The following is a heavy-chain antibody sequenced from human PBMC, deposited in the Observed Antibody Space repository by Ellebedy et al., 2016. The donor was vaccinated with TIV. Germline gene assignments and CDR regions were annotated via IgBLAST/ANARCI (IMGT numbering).Heavy chain of an antibody. J-gene: IGHJ6*03. CDR3: ARVGPGYSYYMDV. V-gene: IGHV4-59*13. CDR2: LYYSGST. Sequence: GSLRLSCTVSGGSISDYYWTWIRQPPGKGLEWIGYLYYSGSTNYNPSLKSRLTISVDTSKNPFSLKLSSVTAADTAVYYCARVGPGYSYYMDVWGKGTTVTVSS. CDR1: GGSISDYY. D-gene: IGHD1-14*01.